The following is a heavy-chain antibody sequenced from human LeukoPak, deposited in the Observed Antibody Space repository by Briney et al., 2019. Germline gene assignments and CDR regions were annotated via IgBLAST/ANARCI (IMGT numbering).Heavy chain of an antibody. CDR1: GGSFSGYY. CDR2: INHSGST. Sequence: SETLSLTCAVYGGSFSGYYWSWIRQPPGKGLEWIGEINHSGSTNYNPALKSRVTISVGTSKNQFSLKLTSVTAADPAVYYCATEMATAIDYWGQGTLVTVSS. V-gene: IGHV4-34*01. J-gene: IGHJ4*02. CDR3: ATEMATAIDY. D-gene: IGHD5-24*01.